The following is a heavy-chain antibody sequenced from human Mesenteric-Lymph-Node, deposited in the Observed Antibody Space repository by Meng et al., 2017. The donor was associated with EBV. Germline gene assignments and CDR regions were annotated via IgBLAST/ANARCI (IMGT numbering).Heavy chain of an antibody. CDR2: IYHSGST. V-gene: IGHV4-4*02. Sequence: QVKLQVSGPGLVKPSGTLSLTCAVSGGSISSYNWWSWVRQPPGKGLEWIGEIYHSGSTNNNPSLRSRVTISVDKSKNQFSLRLSSVTAADTAVYYCAKVDGSGRSNWFDPWGQGTLVTVSS. J-gene: IGHJ5*02. CDR3: AKVDGSGRSNWFDP. D-gene: IGHD3-10*01. CDR1: GGSISSYNW.